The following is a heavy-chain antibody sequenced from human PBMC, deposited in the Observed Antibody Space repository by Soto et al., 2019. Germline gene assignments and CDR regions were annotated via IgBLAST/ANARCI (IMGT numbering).Heavy chain of an antibody. CDR3: ARGISGFQFDY. CDR2: IYSGSFI. D-gene: IGHD3-22*01. Sequence: GGSLRLSCAASGFTVSSNYMSWVRQAPGKGLEWVSVIYSGSFIYYADSVQGRFTISRDNAKNSLYLQMNSLRVEDTAVYYCARGISGFQFDYWGQGTLVTVSS. J-gene: IGHJ4*02. V-gene: IGHV3-66*01. CDR1: GFTVSSNY.